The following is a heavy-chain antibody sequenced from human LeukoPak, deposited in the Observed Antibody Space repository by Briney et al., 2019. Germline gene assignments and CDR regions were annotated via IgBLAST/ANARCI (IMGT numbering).Heavy chain of an antibody. J-gene: IGHJ4*02. CDR2: ISISGSTI. CDR1: GFTFSSYE. D-gene: IGHD3-10*01. CDR3: ARTGQDGSGSYYNRYYDY. Sequence: GGSLRLSCAASGFTFSSYEMNWVRQALGKGLDRVSYISISGSTIYYADSVKGRFTISRDNAKNSLYLQMNSLRAEDTAVYYCARTGQDGSGSYYNRYYDYWGQGTLVTVSS. V-gene: IGHV3-48*03.